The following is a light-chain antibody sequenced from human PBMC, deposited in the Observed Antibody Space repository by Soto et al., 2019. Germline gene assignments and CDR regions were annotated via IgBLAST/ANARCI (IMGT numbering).Light chain of an antibody. CDR3: TQVTQFLT. CDR2: KVS. CDR1: QRLVHSDGNTY. Sequence: DIVMTQTPLSSPVILGQPASISFRSSQRLVHSDGNTYLSCLQQRPGQPARLLIYKVSRRFSGVPDRCSGSGAGTDFTLKSRRVEAEDVGVYDCTQVTQFLTFGGGTKVDIK. J-gene: IGKJ4*01. V-gene: IGKV2-24*01.